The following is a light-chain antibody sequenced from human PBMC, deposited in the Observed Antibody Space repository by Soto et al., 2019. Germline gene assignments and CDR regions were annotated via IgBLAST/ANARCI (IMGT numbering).Light chain of an antibody. CDR1: TSDLGHYNY. Sequence: QSVLTQPASVSGSPGQSITISCTGTTSDLGHYNYVSWYQKHPGTAPRLMIYEGSKRPSGVSNRFSGSKSGNTASLTISGLQAEDEADYYCCSYAVTNILVVGGGTKLTVL. CDR2: EGS. V-gene: IGLV2-23*01. J-gene: IGLJ2*01. CDR3: CSYAVTNILV.